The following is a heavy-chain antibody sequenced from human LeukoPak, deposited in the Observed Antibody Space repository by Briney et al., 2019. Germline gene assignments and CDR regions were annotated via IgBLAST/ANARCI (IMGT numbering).Heavy chain of an antibody. CDR1: GFSVSDKY. CDR2: IYTAGDP. CDR3: AAGQMFTSGGFDD. J-gene: IGHJ4*02. V-gene: IGHV3-53*01. D-gene: IGHD6-19*01. Sequence: SLRLSCAASGFSVSDKYMGWVRQAPGEGLEWVSVIYTAGDPFYPDSVRGRFSISRDTSRNMVNLQMNSVRAEDTALYYCAAGQMFTSGGFDDWGQGTLVTVSS.